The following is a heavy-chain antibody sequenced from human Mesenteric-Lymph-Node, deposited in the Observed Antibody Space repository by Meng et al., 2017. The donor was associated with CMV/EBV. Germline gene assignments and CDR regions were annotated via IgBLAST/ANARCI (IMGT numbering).Heavy chain of an antibody. D-gene: IGHD3-3*01. Sequence: GSLRLSCTVSGGSISSSSYYWGWIRQPPGKGLEWIGSIYYSGSTYYNPSLKSRVTISVDTSKNQFSLKLSSVTAADTAVYYCARDPGVAENYDFWSGKRSYHYYYYGMDVWGQGTTVTVSS. V-gene: IGHV4-39*07. J-gene: IGHJ6*02. CDR3: ARDPGVAENYDFWSGKRSYHYYYYGMDV. CDR1: GGSISSSSYY. CDR2: IYYSGST.